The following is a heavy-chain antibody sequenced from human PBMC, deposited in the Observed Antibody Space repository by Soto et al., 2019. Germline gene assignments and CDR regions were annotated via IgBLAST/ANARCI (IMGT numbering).Heavy chain of an antibody. J-gene: IGHJ4*02. CDR1: GFIFSSYA. CDR3: AKLGSNSWSPHYYFDS. Sequence: GGSLRLSCAASGFIFSSYALGWVRQAPGKGLEWLSAITGSVGDTYYVDSVKDRFTISRDNSKNTLYLQMTSLRAEDTAVYYCAKLGSNSWSPHYYFDSWGQGSLVTVSS. D-gene: IGHD6-6*01. CDR2: ITGSVGDT. V-gene: IGHV3-23*01.